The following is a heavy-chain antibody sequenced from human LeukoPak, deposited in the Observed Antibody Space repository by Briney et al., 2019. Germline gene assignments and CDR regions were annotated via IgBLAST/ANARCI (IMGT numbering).Heavy chain of an antibody. CDR2: ISYDGSNK. Sequence: GGSLRLSCVASGYTFSNYGMHWVRQAPGKGLEWVAVISYDGSNKLYADSMKGRFTISRDDSKNTLYLQMNSLRAEDTAVYYCARAYSGSWYYYYWGQGTLVTVSS. V-gene: IGHV3-30*03. D-gene: IGHD6-13*01. J-gene: IGHJ4*02. CDR3: ARAYSGSWYYYY. CDR1: GYTFSNYG.